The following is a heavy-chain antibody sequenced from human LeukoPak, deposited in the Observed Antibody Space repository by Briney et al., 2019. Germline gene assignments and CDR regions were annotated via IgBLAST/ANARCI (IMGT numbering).Heavy chain of an antibody. V-gene: IGHV3-53*01. J-gene: IGHJ5*02. CDR3: ARTGYANNWFDP. CDR1: GFTVSSNH. D-gene: IGHD3-9*01. CDR2: IYSGGST. Sequence: GGSLRLSCVAFGFTVSSNHVSWVRQAPGKGLEWVSVIYSGGSTYYADSVKGRFTISRDNSKNTLYLQMNSLRAEDTAVYYCARTGYANNWFDPWGQGTLVTVSS.